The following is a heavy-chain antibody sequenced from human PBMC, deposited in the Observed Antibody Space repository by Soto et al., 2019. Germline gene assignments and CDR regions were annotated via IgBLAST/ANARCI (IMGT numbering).Heavy chain of an antibody. J-gene: IGHJ6*02. CDR2: IRSKAYGGTT. Sequence: GGSLRLSCTASGFTFGDYAMSWFRQAPGKGLEWVGFIRSKAYGGTTEYAASVKGRFTISRDDSKSIAYLQMNSLKTEDTAVYYCTRETFEYSSSWYSGGYYYYYYGMDVWGQGTTVTVSS. V-gene: IGHV3-49*03. D-gene: IGHD6-13*01. CDR3: TRETFEYSSSWYSGGYYYYYYGMDV. CDR1: GFTFGDYA.